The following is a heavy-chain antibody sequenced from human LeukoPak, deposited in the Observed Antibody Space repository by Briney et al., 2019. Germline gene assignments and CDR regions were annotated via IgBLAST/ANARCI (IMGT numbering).Heavy chain of an antibody. J-gene: IGHJ4*02. Sequence: SESLSLTCTVSGGSISDNNWSWIRQPPGKGLEWIGNIYDSGSTNYNPSLKSRVTISVDTSKNQVSLKLSSVTAADTAVYYSARGGYYFAYWGQGTVVTVSS. CDR1: GGSISDNN. CDR2: IYDSGST. V-gene: IGHV4-59*01. CDR3: ARGGYYFAY.